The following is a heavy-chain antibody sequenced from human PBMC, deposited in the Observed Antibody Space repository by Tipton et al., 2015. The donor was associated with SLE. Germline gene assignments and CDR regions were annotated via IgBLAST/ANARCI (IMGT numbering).Heavy chain of an antibody. D-gene: IGHD1-26*01. CDR1: GGSISRYS. CDR3: AREGGGSYFDGAFDI. CDR2: IYYSGST. Sequence: GLVKPSETLSLTCTVSGGSISRYSWSWIRQPPGKGLEWIGYIYYSGSTNYNPSLKSRVTISGDMSKNQFSMKLTSVTAADTAVYYCAREGGGSYFDGAFDIWGQGTMVTVSS. J-gene: IGHJ3*02. V-gene: IGHV4-59*01.